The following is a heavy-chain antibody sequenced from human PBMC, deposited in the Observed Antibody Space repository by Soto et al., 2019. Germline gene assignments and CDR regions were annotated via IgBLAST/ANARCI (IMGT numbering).Heavy chain of an antibody. J-gene: IGHJ5*02. CDR3: PRVGHINWFDP. D-gene: IGHD2-21*01. Sequence: PSETLSLTCTVSGGSISSGDYYWSWIRHPPGQGLEWIGYIYYSGSAYYNPSLKSRVTISVDTSKNQFSLKLSSVTAADTAWYYCPRVGHINWFDPWGQGTLVTVAS. CDR2: IYYSGSA. V-gene: IGHV4-30-4*01. CDR1: GGSISSGDYY.